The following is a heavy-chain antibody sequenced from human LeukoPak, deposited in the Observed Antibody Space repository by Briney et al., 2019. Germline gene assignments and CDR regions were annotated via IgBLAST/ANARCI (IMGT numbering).Heavy chain of an antibody. CDR1: GGSISSSSFF. Sequence: ETLSLTCTVSGGSISSSSFFWGWIRQPPGQGLVWIAAIHYSGKTHYNPSLNSRVTISADTSRNQFSLKLNSVTAADTAVYYCARLGHCSGGGSCHHDYWGQGTLVTVSS. CDR3: ARLGHCSGGGSCHHDY. CDR2: IHYSGKT. V-gene: IGHV4-39*01. J-gene: IGHJ4*02. D-gene: IGHD2-15*01.